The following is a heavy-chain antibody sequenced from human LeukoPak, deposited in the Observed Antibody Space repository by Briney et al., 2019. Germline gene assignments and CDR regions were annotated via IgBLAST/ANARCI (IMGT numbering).Heavy chain of an antibody. CDR2: ITSSSTYT. Sequence: GGSLRLSCAASGFTFNIYNMNWVRQAPGKALEWVSSITSSSTYTYYADSVRGRYTISRDNAKNSLYLQMNGLRAEDTAVYYCARDPYSGDYGPYYYYYMDVWGKGTTVTISS. CDR1: GFTFNIYN. D-gene: IGHD1-26*01. J-gene: IGHJ6*03. V-gene: IGHV3-21*01. CDR3: ARDPYSGDYGPYYYYYMDV.